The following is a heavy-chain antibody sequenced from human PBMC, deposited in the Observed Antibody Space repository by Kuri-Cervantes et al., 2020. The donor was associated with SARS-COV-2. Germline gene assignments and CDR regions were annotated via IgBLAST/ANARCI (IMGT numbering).Heavy chain of an antibody. D-gene: IGHD3-3*01. CDR1: GFTFSSYG. CDR3: AKSRSEGGGFFDYGVDV. Sequence: GGSLRLSCAASGFTFSSYGMHWVRQAPGKGLEWVALVSYDGSYKYYAGSVRGRFTISRDNSNKTVYLQMNSLRTEDTAVYYCAKSRSEGGGFFDYGVDVWGQGTTVTVSS. V-gene: IGHV3-30*18. J-gene: IGHJ6*02. CDR2: VSYDGSYK.